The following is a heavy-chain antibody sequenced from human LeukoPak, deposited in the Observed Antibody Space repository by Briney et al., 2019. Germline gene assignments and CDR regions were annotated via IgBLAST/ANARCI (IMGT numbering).Heavy chain of an antibody. Sequence: GASVKVSCKASGYTFTSYGISWVRQAPGQGLEWMGWISAYNGNTNYAQKLQGRVTMTTDTSTSTAYMELGSLRSDDTAVYYCARDGTIVVVPAAIVLEDYGMDVWGQGTTVTVSS. J-gene: IGHJ6*02. CDR2: ISAYNGNT. D-gene: IGHD2-2*01. CDR3: ARDGTIVVVPAAIVLEDYGMDV. V-gene: IGHV1-18*01. CDR1: GYTFTSYG.